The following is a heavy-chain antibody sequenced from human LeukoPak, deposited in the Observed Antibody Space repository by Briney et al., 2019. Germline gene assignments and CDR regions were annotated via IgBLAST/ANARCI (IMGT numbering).Heavy chain of an antibody. Sequence: GRSLRLSCAASGFTFSSYGMHWVRQAPGKGLEWVAVISYDGSNKYYADSVKGRFTISRDNSKNTLYLQMNSLRAEDTAVYYCAKYFSREGYFDYWGQGTLVTVSS. J-gene: IGHJ4*02. V-gene: IGHV3-30*18. CDR2: ISYDGSNK. CDR1: GFTFSSYG. D-gene: IGHD2-2*01. CDR3: AKYFSREGYFDY.